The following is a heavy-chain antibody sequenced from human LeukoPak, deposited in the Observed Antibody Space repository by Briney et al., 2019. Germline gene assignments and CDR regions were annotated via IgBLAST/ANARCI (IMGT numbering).Heavy chain of an antibody. D-gene: IGHD1-7*01. CDR3: ARGGWGTAIDY. J-gene: IGHJ4*02. CDR1: GFTFSGFW. V-gene: IGHV3-7*02. CDR2: IKQDGSEK. Sequence: GGSLRLSCAASGFTFSGFWMSWVRQAPGKGLEWVANIKQDGSEKYYVDSVKGRFTISRDNAKNTVDLQMNSLRAEDTAVYYCARGGWGTAIDYLGQGTLVTVSS.